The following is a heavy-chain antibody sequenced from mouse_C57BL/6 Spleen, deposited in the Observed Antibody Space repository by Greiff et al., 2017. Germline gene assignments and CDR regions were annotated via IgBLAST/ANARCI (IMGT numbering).Heavy chain of an antibody. CDR3: APGLLRHFDY. CDR2: IYPGDGDT. Sequence: VQLQQSGPELVKPGASVKISCKASGYAFSSSWMNWVKQRPGKGLEWIGRIYPGDGDTNYNGKFKGKATLTADKSSSTAYMQLSSLTSEDSAVYFCAPGLLRHFDYWGQGTTLTVSS. D-gene: IGHD2-3*01. CDR1: GYAFSSSW. V-gene: IGHV1-82*01. J-gene: IGHJ2*01.